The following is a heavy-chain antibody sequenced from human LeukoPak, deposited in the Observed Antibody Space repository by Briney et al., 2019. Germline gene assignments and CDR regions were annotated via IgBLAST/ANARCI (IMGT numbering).Heavy chain of an antibody. Sequence: SVKVSCKASGGTFSSYAISWVRQAPGQGLEWMGGIIPIFGTANYAQKFQGRVTITADESTSTAYMELSSLRSEDTAVYYCARAHDILTGFYPYYYYMDVWGKGTTVTVSS. CDR2: IIPIFGTA. CDR1: GGTFSSYA. V-gene: IGHV1-69*01. D-gene: IGHD3-9*01. J-gene: IGHJ6*03. CDR3: ARAHDILTGFYPYYYYMDV.